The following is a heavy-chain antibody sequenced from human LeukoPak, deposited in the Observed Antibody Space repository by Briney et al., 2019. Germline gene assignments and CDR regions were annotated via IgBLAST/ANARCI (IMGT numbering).Heavy chain of an antibody. V-gene: IGHV3-7*01. CDR3: ARAQWISGVVINGPKDY. J-gene: IGHJ4*02. CDR2: VKHDGSEK. D-gene: IGHD3-3*01. Sequence: GGSLRLSCAASGFTFSTHWMSWIRQSPGKGLEWVANVKHDGSEKYYVDSVKGRFTISRDNAKNSLFLQMNTLRDEVTAVYYCARAQWISGVVINGPKDYWGQGTLVTVSS. CDR1: GFTFSTHW.